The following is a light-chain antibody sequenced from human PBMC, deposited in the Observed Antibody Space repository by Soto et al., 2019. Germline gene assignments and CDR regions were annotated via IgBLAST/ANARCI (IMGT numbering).Light chain of an antibody. J-gene: IGKJ2*01. CDR3: QQSYSTPYT. CDR1: QSTSRY. CDR2: AAS. V-gene: IGKV1-39*01. Sequence: DLQMTQSPSSLSASVGDRVTITCRASQSTSRYLNWYQQRPGKAPKLLIYAASTLQSGVPSRFSGSGSGTDFTLTITSLQPEDFATYYCQQSYSTPYTFGQGTKLEIE.